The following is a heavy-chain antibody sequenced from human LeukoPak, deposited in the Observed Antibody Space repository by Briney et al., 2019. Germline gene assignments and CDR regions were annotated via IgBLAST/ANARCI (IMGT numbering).Heavy chain of an antibody. J-gene: IGHJ4*02. D-gene: IGHD4-17*01. CDR1: GFTFSSYG. V-gene: IGHV3-30*03. CDR3: ASPLRDYPNY. Sequence: GGSLRLSCAASGFTFSSYGMHWVRQAPGKGLEWVAVISYDGSNKYYADSVKGRFTISRDNAKNSLYLQMNSLRAEDTAVYYCASPLRDYPNYWGQGTLVTVSS. CDR2: ISYDGSNK.